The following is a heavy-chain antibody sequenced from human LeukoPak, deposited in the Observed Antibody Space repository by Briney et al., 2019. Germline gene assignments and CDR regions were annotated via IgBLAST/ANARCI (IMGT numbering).Heavy chain of an antibody. Sequence: SETLSLTCTVSGGSFSSSSYYWGWIRQPPGKGLEWIGSIYYSGSNYYNPSLKSRVTISVDTSKNQFSLKLSSVTAADTAVYYCARGNYDSSGYYYFDYWGQGTLVTVSS. CDR2: IYYSGSN. J-gene: IGHJ4*02. CDR3: ARGNYDSSGYYYFDY. V-gene: IGHV4-39*07. D-gene: IGHD3-22*01. CDR1: GGSFSSSSYY.